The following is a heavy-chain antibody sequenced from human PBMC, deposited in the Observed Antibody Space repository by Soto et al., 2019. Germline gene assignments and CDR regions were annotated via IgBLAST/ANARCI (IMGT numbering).Heavy chain of an antibody. V-gene: IGHV3-23*01. J-gene: IGHJ4*02. CDR1: GFTFSSYA. Sequence: EVQLLESGGGLVQPGGSLRLSCEASGFTFSSYAMSWVRQAPGKGLEWVSAISGSGGSTYYADSVKGRFTISRDNSKNTLYLQMNSLRAEDTAVYYGANALLRTLDYWGQGTLVTVSS. CDR2: ISGSGGST. D-gene: IGHD4-17*01. CDR3: ANALLRTLDY.